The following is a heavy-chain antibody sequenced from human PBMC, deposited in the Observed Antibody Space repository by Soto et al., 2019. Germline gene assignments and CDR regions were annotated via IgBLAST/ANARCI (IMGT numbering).Heavy chain of an antibody. D-gene: IGHD4-17*01. CDR3: ASGYGDYDRTYYYYYYGMDV. Sequence: SETLSLTCTVSGGSISSGGYYWSWIRQHPGKGLEWIGYIYYSGSTYYNPSLKSRVTISVDTSKNQFSLRLSSVTAADTAVYYCASGYGDYDRTYYYYYYGMDVWGQGTTVTVSS. CDR1: GGSISSGGYY. V-gene: IGHV4-31*03. J-gene: IGHJ6*02. CDR2: IYYSGST.